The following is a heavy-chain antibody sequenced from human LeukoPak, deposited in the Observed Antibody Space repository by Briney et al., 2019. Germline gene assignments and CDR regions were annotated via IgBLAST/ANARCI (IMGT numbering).Heavy chain of an antibody. CDR1: GGCISSGGYY. V-gene: IGHV4-31*03. Sequence: SETLSLTCTVSGGCISSGGYYWSWIRQHPGKGLEWIGYIYYSGSTYYNPSLKSRVTIPVDTSKNQFSLKLSSVTAADTAVYYCARKYCSSTSCYAASIYFAYSGQGTLVTVSS. J-gene: IGHJ4*02. D-gene: IGHD2-2*01. CDR3: ARKYCSSTSCYAASIYFAY. CDR2: IYYSGST.